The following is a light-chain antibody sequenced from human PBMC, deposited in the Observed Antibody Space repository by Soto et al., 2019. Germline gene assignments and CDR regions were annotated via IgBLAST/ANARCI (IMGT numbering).Light chain of an antibody. J-gene: IGKJ1*01. V-gene: IGKV1-5*03. CDR2: KAS. Sequence: DIQLTQSPSTLSASVGDSVTITCRASQSISIWLAWYQQKPGKAPKVLIYKASTLKSGVPSRFSGSGSGTEFTLTISSLQPDDFATYYCQHYNSYSEAFGQGTKVELK. CDR3: QHYNSYSEA. CDR1: QSISIW.